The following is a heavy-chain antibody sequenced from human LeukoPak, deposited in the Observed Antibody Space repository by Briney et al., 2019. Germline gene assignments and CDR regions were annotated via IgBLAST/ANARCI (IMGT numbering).Heavy chain of an antibody. CDR2: INSDGSSA. Sequence: GGTLRLSCAASGFTFSNYGMSWVRQAPGKGLVWVSHINSDGSSATYADSVKGRFTISRDNAKNTVYLQMNSLRAEDTAVYYCARDRWYSSDAWGRGTMVTASS. J-gene: IGHJ3*01. CDR1: GFTFSNYG. CDR3: ARDRWYSSDA. D-gene: IGHD6-13*01. V-gene: IGHV3-74*01.